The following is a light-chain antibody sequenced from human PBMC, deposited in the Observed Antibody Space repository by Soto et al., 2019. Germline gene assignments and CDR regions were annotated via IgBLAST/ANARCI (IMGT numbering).Light chain of an antibody. J-gene: IGLJ2*01. V-gene: IGLV1-47*02. CDR1: SSNIGSNY. CDR2: SNI. Sequence: VLTQPPSASGTPGQRVAISCSGSSSNIGSNYVYWYQQLPGTAPKLLIYSNIQRPSGVPDRFSGSKSGTSASLAISGLRSEDEADYYCAVWDDSLSGPVFGGGTKVTVL. CDR3: AVWDDSLSGPV.